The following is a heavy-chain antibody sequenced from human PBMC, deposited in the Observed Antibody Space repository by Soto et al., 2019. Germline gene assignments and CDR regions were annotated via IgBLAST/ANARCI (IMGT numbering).Heavy chain of an antibody. CDR3: ARLSPVTMVRGYYYYYMDV. D-gene: IGHD3-10*01. J-gene: IGHJ6*03. Sequence: SETLSLTCTVSGGSISSNSYYWGWIRQPPGKGLEWIGSIYYSGSTYYNPSLKSRVTISVDTSKNQFSLKLSSVTAADTAVYYCARLSPVTMVRGYYYYYMDVWGKGTTVTVSS. CDR2: IYYSGST. V-gene: IGHV4-39*01. CDR1: GGSISSNSYY.